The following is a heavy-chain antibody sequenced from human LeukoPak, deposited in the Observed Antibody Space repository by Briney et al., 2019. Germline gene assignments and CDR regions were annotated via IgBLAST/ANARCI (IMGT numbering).Heavy chain of an antibody. CDR3: ARASDYGHNTFDY. CDR1: GYTFTGYY. J-gene: IGHJ4*02. V-gene: IGHV1-2*02. CDR2: INPNSGGT. D-gene: IGHD4-17*01. Sequence: GASVKVSCKASGYTFTGYYMHWVRQAPGQGVEWMGWINPNSGGTNYAQKFQGRVTMTRDTSISTAYMELSRLRSDDTAVYYCARASDYGHNTFDYWGQGTLVTVSS.